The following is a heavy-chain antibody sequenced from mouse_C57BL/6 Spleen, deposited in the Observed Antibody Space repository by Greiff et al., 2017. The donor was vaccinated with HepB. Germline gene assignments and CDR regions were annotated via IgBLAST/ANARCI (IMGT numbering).Heavy chain of an antibody. D-gene: IGHD2-3*01. CDR3: AFYDGYLYWYFDV. J-gene: IGHJ1*03. Sequence: EVQVVESGPGLVKPSQSLSLTCSVTGYSITSGYYWNWIRQFPGNKLEWMGYISYDGSNNYNPSLKNRISITRDTSKNQFFLKLNSVTTEDTATYYCAFYDGYLYWYFDVWGTGTTVTVSS. CDR2: ISYDGSN. V-gene: IGHV3-6*01. CDR1: GYSITSGYY.